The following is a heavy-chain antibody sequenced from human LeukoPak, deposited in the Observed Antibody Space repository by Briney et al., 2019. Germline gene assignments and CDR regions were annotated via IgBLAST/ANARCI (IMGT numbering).Heavy chain of an antibody. CDR3: ARHYLYDTSGDGTYYFDY. D-gene: IGHD3-22*01. J-gene: IGHJ4*02. CDR1: GYSINSGYH. Sequence: SETLSLTCIVSGYSINSGYHWGWIRQPPGKGLEWIGSIYHSGSTYYNPSLKSRVTISIDMSKNQFSLKLSSVTAADTAVYYCARHYLYDTSGDGTYYFDYWGQGTLVTVSS. V-gene: IGHV4-38-2*02. CDR2: IYHSGST.